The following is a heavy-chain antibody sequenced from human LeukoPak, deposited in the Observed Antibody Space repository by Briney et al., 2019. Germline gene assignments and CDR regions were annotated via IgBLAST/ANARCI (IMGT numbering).Heavy chain of an antibody. J-gene: IGHJ4*02. CDR1: GFTFSSYG. V-gene: IGHV3-23*01. CDR2: ISGSGGST. CDR3: ANSPKSDY. Sequence: GGSLRLSCAASGFTFSSYGMSWFRQAPGKGLEWLSAISGSGGSTYYADSVQGRFTISRDNSKNTLYLQMSILRAEDTAVYYCANSPKSDYWGQGTLVTVSS.